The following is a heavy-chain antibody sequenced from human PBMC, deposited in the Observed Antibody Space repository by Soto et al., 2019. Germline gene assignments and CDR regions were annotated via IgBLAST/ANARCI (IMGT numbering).Heavy chain of an antibody. D-gene: IGHD1-26*01. Sequence: VGSLRLSCAASGFTFSSYAMSWVRQAPGKGLEWVSAISGSGGSTYYADSVKGRFTISRDNSKNTLYLQMNSLRAEDTAVYYCAKDGEPLGGSSDYWGQGTLVTVSS. CDR1: GFTFSSYA. J-gene: IGHJ4*02. V-gene: IGHV3-23*01. CDR3: AKDGEPLGGSSDY. CDR2: ISGSGGST.